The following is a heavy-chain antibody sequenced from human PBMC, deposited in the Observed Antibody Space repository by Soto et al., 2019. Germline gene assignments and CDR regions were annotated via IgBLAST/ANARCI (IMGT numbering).Heavy chain of an antibody. Sequence: SETLSLTCTVSGGSISSSSYYWGWIRQPPGKGLEWIGSIYYSGSTYYNPSLKSRVTISVDTSKNQFSLKLSSVTAADTAVYYCARHERVGITIFGVDKGYFDYWGQGTLVTVSS. J-gene: IGHJ4*02. D-gene: IGHD3-3*01. V-gene: IGHV4-39*01. CDR1: GGSISSSSYY. CDR2: IYYSGST. CDR3: ARHERVGITIFGVDKGYFDY.